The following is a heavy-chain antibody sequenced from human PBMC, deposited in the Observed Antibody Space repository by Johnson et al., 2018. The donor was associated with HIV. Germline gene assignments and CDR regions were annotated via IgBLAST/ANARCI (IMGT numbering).Heavy chain of an antibody. CDR1: GFTFDDYG. J-gene: IGHJ3*02. D-gene: IGHD3-22*01. Sequence: VQLVESGGGVVRPGGSLRLSCAASGFTFDDYGMSWVRQAPGKWLEWVSGINWNGGSTGYADSVKGRFTISRANAKNCLYLQMNSLRAEDTAVYYCAREKKATMIVVVITTGGAFDIWGQGTMVTVSS. V-gene: IGHV3-20*04. CDR2: INWNGGST. CDR3: AREKKATMIVVVITTGGAFDI.